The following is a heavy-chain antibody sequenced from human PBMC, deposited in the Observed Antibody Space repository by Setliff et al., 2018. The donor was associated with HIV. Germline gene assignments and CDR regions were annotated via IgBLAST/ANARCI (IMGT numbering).Heavy chain of an antibody. J-gene: IGHJ4*02. CDR3: ASPTAIPH. CDR2: ISYDGSNK. V-gene: IGHV3-30*01. Sequence: GGSLRLSCAASGFTFSSYAMHWVRQAPGKGLEWVAVISYDGSNKYYADSVKGRFTISRDNSKNTLYLQMNSLRAEDTAVYYCASPTAIPHWGQGTLVTVSS. D-gene: IGHD2-21*02. CDR1: GFTFSSYA.